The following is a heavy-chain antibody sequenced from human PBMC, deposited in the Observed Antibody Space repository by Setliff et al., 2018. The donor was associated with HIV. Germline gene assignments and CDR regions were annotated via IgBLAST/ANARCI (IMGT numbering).Heavy chain of an antibody. V-gene: IGHV3-7*03. CDR3: APPPRGGPGFSY. CDR2: IKKDGSEK. CDR1: GFTFSTYW. Sequence: PGGSLRLSCEASGFTFSTYWMSWVRQAPGKGLEWVANIKKDGSEKFYVDSVKGRFTISRDNAKNSLSLQMNSLRADDTAVYYCAPPPRGGPGFSYWGQGALVTVSS. J-gene: IGHJ4*02. D-gene: IGHD3-10*01.